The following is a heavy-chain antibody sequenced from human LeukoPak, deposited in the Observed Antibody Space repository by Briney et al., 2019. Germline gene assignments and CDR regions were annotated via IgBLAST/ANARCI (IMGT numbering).Heavy chain of an antibody. CDR1: GFTFSSYS. D-gene: IGHD2-2*02. Sequence: GGSLRLSCAASGFTFSSYSMNWVRQAPGKGLEWVSYISSSSTIYYADSVKGRFTISRDNAKNSLYLQMNSLRAEDTAVYYCARWDLGGYCSSTSCYRSLDYWGQGTLVTVSS. CDR3: ARWDLGGYCSSTSCYRSLDY. J-gene: IGHJ4*02. CDR2: ISSSSTI. V-gene: IGHV3-48*04.